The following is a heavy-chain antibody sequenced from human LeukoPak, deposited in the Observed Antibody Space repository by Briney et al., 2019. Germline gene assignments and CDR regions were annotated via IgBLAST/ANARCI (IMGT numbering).Heavy chain of an antibody. CDR3: ARYPGRHLGEPGIDY. V-gene: IGHV4-39*01. J-gene: IGHJ4*02. CDR2: LYYTGTP. Sequence: SETLSLTCTVSGGSITNSNYYWGWIRQPPGKGLEWIGSLYYTGTPYYNPSLKSRVTMSVDTSKNHVSLKVNSVTAAETAVYYCARYPGRHLGEPGIDYWGQGALVTVSS. CDR1: GGSITNSNYY. D-gene: IGHD6-13*01.